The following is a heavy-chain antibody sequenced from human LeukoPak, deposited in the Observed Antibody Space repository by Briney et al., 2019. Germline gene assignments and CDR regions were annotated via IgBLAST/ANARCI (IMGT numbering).Heavy chain of an antibody. CDR3: VHVHTTVTTV. V-gene: IGHV2-5*02. D-gene: IGHD4-17*01. J-gene: IGHJ4*02. Sequence: GSGPTLVKPPQTPTLTRPLSGFSPPPHGFGVGWIPQPPGKALEWLALIYWDDDKRYRPSLKSRLTITKDTPKNQVVLTMTNMDPVDTATYYCVHVHTTVTTVWGQGTLVTVSS. CDR2: IYWDDDK. CDR1: GFSPPPHGFG.